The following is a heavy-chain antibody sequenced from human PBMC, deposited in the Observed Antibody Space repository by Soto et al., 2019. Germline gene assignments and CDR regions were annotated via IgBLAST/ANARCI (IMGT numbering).Heavy chain of an antibody. Sequence: QVQLVQSGAEVKKPGSSVKVSCKASGGTFSSYAISWVRQAPGQGLEWMGGISPIFGTANYAQKFQGRVTITADESTSTAYMELSSLRSEDTAVYYCAEGHGVTMVRGVTGAFDIWGQGTMVTVSS. CDR2: ISPIFGTA. CDR3: AEGHGVTMVRGVTGAFDI. CDR1: GGTFSSYA. D-gene: IGHD3-10*01. V-gene: IGHV1-69*01. J-gene: IGHJ3*02.